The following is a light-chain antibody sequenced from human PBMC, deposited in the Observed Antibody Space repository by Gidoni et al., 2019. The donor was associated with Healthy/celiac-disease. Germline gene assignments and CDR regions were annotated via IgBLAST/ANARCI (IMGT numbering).Light chain of an antibody. CDR3: QQRSNWYT. Sequence: EIVLTQSPATLSLSPGERATLSCRASQSVSSYLAWYQQKPGQAPRLLIYDASNRATGITARFSGSGSGTDFTLTISSLEPEDFAVYYCQQRSNWYTFXXXTKLEIK. V-gene: IGKV3-11*01. CDR2: DAS. J-gene: IGKJ2*01. CDR1: QSVSSY.